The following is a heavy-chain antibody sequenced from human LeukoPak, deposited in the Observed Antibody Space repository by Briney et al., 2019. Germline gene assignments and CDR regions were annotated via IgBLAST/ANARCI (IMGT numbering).Heavy chain of an antibody. J-gene: IGHJ4*02. CDR3: AKGRHLEVPGSEIDY. CDR1: GFTFSSYA. Sequence: GGSLRLSCVASGFTFSSYAMNWVRQAPGKGLEWVSAISGSGGSTYYADSVKGRFTISRDNSDNTLYLQMNSLRAEDTALYYCAKGRHLEVPGSEIDYWGQGTLVTVSS. V-gene: IGHV3-23*01. D-gene: IGHD1-26*01. CDR2: ISGSGGST.